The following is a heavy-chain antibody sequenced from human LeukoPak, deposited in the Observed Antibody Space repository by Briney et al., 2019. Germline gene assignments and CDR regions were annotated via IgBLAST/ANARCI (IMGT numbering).Heavy chain of an antibody. J-gene: IGHJ4*02. V-gene: IGHV3-23*01. CDR3: ARDSSSWYVYYFDY. CDR1: GFTFSSYA. Sequence: GGSLRLSCAASGFTFSSYAMSWVRQAPGKGLEWVSAISGSGGSTYYADSVKGRFTISRDNSKNTLYPQMNSLRAEDTAVYYCARDSSSWYVYYFDYWGQGTLVTVSS. CDR2: ISGSGGST. D-gene: IGHD6-13*01.